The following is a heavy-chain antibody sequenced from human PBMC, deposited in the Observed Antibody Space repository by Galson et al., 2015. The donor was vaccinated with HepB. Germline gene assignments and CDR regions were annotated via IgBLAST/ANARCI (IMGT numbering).Heavy chain of an antibody. V-gene: IGHV4-59*01. J-gene: IGHJ3*02. CDR3: ARETSSAESSGYPTHAIDAFDI. Sequence: PGKGLEWIGYIYYSGSTNYNPSLKSRVTISVDTSKNQFSLKLSSVTAADTAVYYCARETSSAESSGYPTHAIDAFDIWGQGTMVTVSS. CDR2: IYYSGST. D-gene: IGHD3-22*01.